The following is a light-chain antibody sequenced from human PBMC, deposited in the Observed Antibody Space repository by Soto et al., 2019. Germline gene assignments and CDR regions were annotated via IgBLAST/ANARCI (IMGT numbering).Light chain of an antibody. CDR3: AAWDDSLNGVV. V-gene: IGLV1-44*01. Sequence: QSVLTQPPSASGTPGQRVTISCSGSTSNIGSNTVNWYQQLPGSAPTLLMFSNDKRLSGVPDRFSGSKSGTSVSLAISGLQSEDEADYYCAAWDDSLNGVVFGGGTKLTVL. CDR2: SND. J-gene: IGLJ3*02. CDR1: TSNIGSNT.